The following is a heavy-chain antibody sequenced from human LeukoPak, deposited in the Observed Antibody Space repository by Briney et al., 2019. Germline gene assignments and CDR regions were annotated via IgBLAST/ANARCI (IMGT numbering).Heavy chain of an antibody. D-gene: IGHD2-15*01. CDR3: ARAEYCSGGSCYGGVYYFDY. J-gene: IGHJ4*02. CDR2: IYYSGST. Sequence: PSETLSLTCTVSGGSISSHHWSWIRQPPGKGLEWIGYIYYSGSTNYNPSLKSRVTISVDTSKNQFSLKLSSVTAADTAVYYCARAEYCSGGSCYGGVYYFDYWGQGTLVTVSS. CDR1: GGSISSHH. V-gene: IGHV4-59*11.